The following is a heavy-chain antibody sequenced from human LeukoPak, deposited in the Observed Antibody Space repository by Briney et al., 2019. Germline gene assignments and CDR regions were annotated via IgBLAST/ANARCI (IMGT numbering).Heavy chain of an antibody. CDR2: IYHNGNT. V-gene: IGHV4-30-2*01. D-gene: IGHD6-13*01. CDR1: GGSVSSKFYY. CDR3: ARDDYSSSYEFDY. Sequence: SETLSLTCSVTGGSVSSKFYYWSWIRQPPGQGLVSIGYIYHNGNTYFNPSLKSRVTMSVDRSRSEFSLKLSTVTAADTAVYYCARDDYSSSYEFDYWGQGTLVTVSS. J-gene: IGHJ4*02.